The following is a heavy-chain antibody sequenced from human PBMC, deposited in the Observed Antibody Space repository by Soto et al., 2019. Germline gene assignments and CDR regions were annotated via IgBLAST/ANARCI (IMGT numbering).Heavy chain of an antibody. CDR3: ARALSHYDFWSGGRGYYYYMDV. D-gene: IGHD3-3*01. CDR1: GGSISSGGYY. J-gene: IGHJ6*03. Sequence: SETLSLTCTVSGGSISSGGYYWSWIRQHPGKGLEWIGYIYYSGSTYYNPSLKSRVTISVDTSKNQFSLKLSSVTAADTAVYYCARALSHYDFWSGGRGYYYYMDVWGKGTTVTVSS. V-gene: IGHV4-31*03. CDR2: IYYSGST.